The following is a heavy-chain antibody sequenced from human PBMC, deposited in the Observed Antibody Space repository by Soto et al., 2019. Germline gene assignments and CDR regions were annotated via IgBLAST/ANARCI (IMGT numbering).Heavy chain of an antibody. CDR1: GVSVSSGSYY. J-gene: IGHJ4*02. D-gene: IGHD3-22*01. CDR3: ARDGADEGGYYYYFDY. V-gene: IGHV4-61*01. CDR2: ISYSGST. Sequence: QVQLQESGPGLVKPSETLSLTCTVSGVSVSSGSYYWSWIRQPPGKGLEWIGYISYSGSTNYNPSLKSRVTISVDTSKNQFSLRLSSVTAADTAVYYCARDGADEGGYYYYFDYWGQGTLVTVSS.